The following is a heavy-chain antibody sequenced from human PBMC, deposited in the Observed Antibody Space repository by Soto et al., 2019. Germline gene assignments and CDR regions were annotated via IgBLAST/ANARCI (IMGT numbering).Heavy chain of an antibody. Sequence: GGSLRLSCAASGFTFSSYWMHWVRQAPGKGLVWVSRINSDGSSTSYADSVKGRFTISRDNAKNTLYLQMNSLRAEDTAVYYCERVIYGDYVFDYGGRGPLVTVSS. CDR3: ERVIYGDYVFDY. CDR2: INSDGSST. V-gene: IGHV3-74*01. D-gene: IGHD4-17*01. CDR1: GFTFSSYW. J-gene: IGHJ4*02.